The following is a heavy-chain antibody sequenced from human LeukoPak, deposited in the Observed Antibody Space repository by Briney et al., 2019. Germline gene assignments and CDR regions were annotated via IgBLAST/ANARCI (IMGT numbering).Heavy chain of an antibody. D-gene: IGHD6-19*01. J-gene: IGHJ5*02. CDR1: GGSILSTNW. CDR3: ARHSSSGWNWFDP. CDR2: VHLSGAS. Sequence: SGTLSLTCAVSGGSILSTNWWSWVRQPPGRGLEWIGEVHLSGASNYNQSLKSRVNMFIDKSRNQLYLELNSVTAADTAVYYCARHSSSGWNWFDPWGQGILVTVSS. V-gene: IGHV4-4*02.